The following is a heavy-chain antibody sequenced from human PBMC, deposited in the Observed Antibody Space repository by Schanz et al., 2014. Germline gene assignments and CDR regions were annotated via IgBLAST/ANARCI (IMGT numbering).Heavy chain of an antibody. CDR3: ARDFSAYVGNYFDY. D-gene: IGHD5-12*01. Sequence: QVLQVQSGSELKKPGTSVKVSCKASGYTFNNYTYVMIWVRQAPGQGLEWMGWISPYNGNTNYAQKLQGRVTMTADTSTSTAYMDLKSLTSDDTAVYYCARDFSAYVGNYFDYWGQGTLVTVSS. CDR1: GYTFNNYTYV. CDR2: ISPYNGNT. J-gene: IGHJ4*02. V-gene: IGHV1-18*01.